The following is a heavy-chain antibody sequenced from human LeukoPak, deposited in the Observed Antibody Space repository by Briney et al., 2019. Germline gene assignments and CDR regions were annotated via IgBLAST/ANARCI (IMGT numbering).Heavy chain of an antibody. CDR2: IKQDGSEK. Sequence: PGGSLRLSCAASGFTFSSYWMSWVRQAPGKGLEWVANIKQDGSEKYYVDSVKGRFTIPRDNAKNSLYLQMNSLRAEDTAVYYCARDVAYCGGDCYSKRGFDYWGQGTLVTVSS. V-gene: IGHV3-7*03. D-gene: IGHD2-21*02. CDR1: GFTFSSYW. J-gene: IGHJ4*02. CDR3: ARDVAYCGGDCYSKRGFDY.